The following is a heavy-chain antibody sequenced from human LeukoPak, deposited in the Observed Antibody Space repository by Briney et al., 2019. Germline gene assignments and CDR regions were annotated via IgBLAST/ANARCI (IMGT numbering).Heavy chain of an antibody. CDR3: ARVVAGPGDYYYGMDV. Sequence: PSETLSLTCTVSGGSISSGGYCWSWIRQHPGKGLEWIGYIYYSGSTYYNPSLKSRVTISVDTSKNQFSLKLSSVTAADTAVYYCARVVAGPGDYYYGMDVWGQGTTVTVSS. CDR1: GGSISSGGYC. D-gene: IGHD2-15*01. CDR2: IYYSGST. J-gene: IGHJ6*02. V-gene: IGHV4-31*03.